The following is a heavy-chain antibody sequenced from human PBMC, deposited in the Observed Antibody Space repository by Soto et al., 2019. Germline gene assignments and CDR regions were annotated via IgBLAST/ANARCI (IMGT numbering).Heavy chain of an antibody. V-gene: IGHV1-18*01. Sequence: GASVKVSCKASGYTFTSYGISWVRQAPGQGLEWMGWISAYNGNTNYAQKLQGRVTMTTDTSTSTAYMELRSLRSDDTAVYYCARAQALPIAETYYYYYGMDVWGQGTTVTVSS. CDR1: GYTFTSYG. CDR3: ARAQALPIAETYYYYYGMDV. J-gene: IGHJ6*02. CDR2: ISAYNGNT. D-gene: IGHD6-13*01.